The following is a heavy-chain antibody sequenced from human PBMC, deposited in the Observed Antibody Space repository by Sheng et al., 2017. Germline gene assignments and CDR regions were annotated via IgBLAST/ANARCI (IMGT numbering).Heavy chain of an antibody. CDR3: AREREDGYHSAFEI. D-gene: IGHD5-12*01. CDR1: GYTFSSYG. V-gene: IGHV1-18*01. Sequence: QVQLVQSGAEVKKPGASVKVSCTTSGYTFSSYGFTWVRQAPGQGLEWIGWISAFNGNTDYAQNFQGRVTMTTDTSTSTGYMELRSLRSDDTAVYYCAREREDGYHSAFEIWGQGDNCHRLF. J-gene: IGHJ3*02. CDR2: ISAFNGNT.